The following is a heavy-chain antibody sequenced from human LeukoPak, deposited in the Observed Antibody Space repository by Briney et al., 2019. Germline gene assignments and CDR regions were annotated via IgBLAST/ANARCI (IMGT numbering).Heavy chain of an antibody. J-gene: IGHJ4*02. CDR2: ISSSSSYI. D-gene: IGHD2-15*01. CDR1: GFTFSSYS. V-gene: IGHV3-21*01. Sequence: GGSLRLSCAASGFTFSSYSMNWVRQAPGKGLEWVSSISSSSSYIYYADSVKGRFTISRDNAKNSLYLQMNSLRAEDTAVYYCARDDCSGGSCYSGAFDYRGQGTLVTVSS. CDR3: ARDDCSGGSCYSGAFDY.